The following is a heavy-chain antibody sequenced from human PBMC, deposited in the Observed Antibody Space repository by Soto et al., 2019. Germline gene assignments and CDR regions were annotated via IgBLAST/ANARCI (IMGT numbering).Heavy chain of an antibody. V-gene: IGHV3-23*01. Sequence: GGSLRLSCAASGFTFSSYAMSWVRQAPGKGLEWVSAISGSGGSTYYADSVKGRFTISRDNSKNTLYLQMNSLRAEDKAVYYCAKGPVGENIVVVPAASGDVWGKGTTVTVSS. CDR3: AKGPVGENIVVVPAASGDV. J-gene: IGHJ6*04. CDR1: GFTFSSYA. CDR2: ISGSGGST. D-gene: IGHD2-2*01.